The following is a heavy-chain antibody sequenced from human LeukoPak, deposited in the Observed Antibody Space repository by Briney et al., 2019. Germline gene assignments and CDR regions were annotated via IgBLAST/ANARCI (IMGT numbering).Heavy chain of an antibody. Sequence: SETLFLTCTVSGDSINGDYWSWIRQTPGKGLEWIGYIHYSGRTSYNPSLKSRVTISVDTSKNQFSLRLASVTAADTAIYYCAKETVVVPADDWFGPWGQGTLVTVSS. J-gene: IGHJ5*02. D-gene: IGHD2-21*01. V-gene: IGHV4-59*01. CDR1: GDSINGDY. CDR3: AKETVVVPADDWFGP. CDR2: IHYSGRT.